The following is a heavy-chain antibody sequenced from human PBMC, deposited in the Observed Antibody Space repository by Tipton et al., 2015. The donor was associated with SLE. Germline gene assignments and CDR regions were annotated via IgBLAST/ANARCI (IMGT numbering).Heavy chain of an antibody. V-gene: IGHV4-39*07. CDR2: IYCSGST. CDR1: GGSISSSSYY. D-gene: IGHD2-21*01. CDR3: ARDLAYCGGDCYKGAFDI. J-gene: IGHJ3*02. Sequence: TLSLTCTVSGGSISSSSYYWGWIRQPPGKGLEWIGSIYCSGSTYYNPSLKSRVTISVDTSKNQFSLKLSSVTAADTAVYYCARDLAYCGGDCYKGAFDIWGQGTMVTVSS.